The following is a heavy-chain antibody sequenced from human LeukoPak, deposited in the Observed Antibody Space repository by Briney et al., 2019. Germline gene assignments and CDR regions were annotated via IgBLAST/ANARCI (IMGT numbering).Heavy chain of an antibody. CDR1: GGSISSSSYY. CDR2: IYYSGST. J-gene: IGHJ4*02. V-gene: IGHV4-39*01. Sequence: SETLSLTCNVSGGSISSSSYYWGWIRQPPGKGLEWIGSIYYSGSTYYNPSLKSRVTISVDTSKNQFSLKLSSVTAADTAVYYCASYYGSGIGYWGQGTLVTVSS. D-gene: IGHD3-10*01. CDR3: ASYYGSGIGY.